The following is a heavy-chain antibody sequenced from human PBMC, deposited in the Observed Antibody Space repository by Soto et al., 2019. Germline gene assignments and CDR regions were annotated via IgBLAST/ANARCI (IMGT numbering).Heavy chain of an antibody. J-gene: IGHJ5*02. Sequence: PSETLSLTCTVSGGSISSYYWSWIRQPPGKGLEWIGYIYYSGSTNYNPSLKSRVTISVDTSKNQFSLKLSSVTAADTAVYYCARGMKRRYCSGGSCFANWFDPWGQGTLVTVSS. CDR2: IYYSGST. CDR1: GGSISSYY. CDR3: ARGMKRRYCSGGSCFANWFDP. V-gene: IGHV4-59*01. D-gene: IGHD2-15*01.